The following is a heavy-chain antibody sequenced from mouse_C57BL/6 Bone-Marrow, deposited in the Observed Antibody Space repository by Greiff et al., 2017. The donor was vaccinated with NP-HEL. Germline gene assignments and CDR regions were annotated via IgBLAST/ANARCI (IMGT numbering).Heavy chain of an antibody. V-gene: IGHV1-52*01. CDR3: ARARYSYDARDYSMDY. Sequence: QVQLKQSVAELVRPGSSVKLSCKASGYTFTSNWMHWVKQRPIHGLEWIGNIDPSDSETHYNQKFQDKATLTVDKSSSTDYMQLSSLTSEDSAVYYSARARYSYDARDYSMDYWGQGTSVTVSS. CDR2: IDPSDSET. D-gene: IGHD2-12*01. CDR1: GYTFTSNW. J-gene: IGHJ4*01.